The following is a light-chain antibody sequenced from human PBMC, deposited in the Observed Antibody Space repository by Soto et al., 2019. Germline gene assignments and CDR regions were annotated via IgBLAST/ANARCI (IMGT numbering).Light chain of an antibody. V-gene: IGKV4-1*01. Sequence: DIVMTQSPDSLAVSLGERATINCKSSQSLLYSSNNMNYLSWYQQKPGQPPKLLIYWASTRESGVPDRFSGSGSGTDFTLTISSLQAEDVAVYYCQQYYSSPRTFGGGTKVDIK. J-gene: IGKJ4*01. CDR3: QQYYSSPRT. CDR2: WAS. CDR1: QSLLYSSNNMNY.